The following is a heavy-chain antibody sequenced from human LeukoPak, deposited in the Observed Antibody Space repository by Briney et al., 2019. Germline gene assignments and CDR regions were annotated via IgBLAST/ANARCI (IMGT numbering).Heavy chain of an antibody. J-gene: IGHJ4*02. V-gene: IGHV1-69*13. CDR3: AGGYSYALYYCDY. CDR2: IIPIFGTA. CDR1: GGTFSSYA. Sequence: SVKVSCKASGGTFSSYAISWVRQAPGQGLERMGGIIPIFGTANYAQKFQGRVTITADESTSTAYMELSSLRSEDTAVYYCAGGYSYALYYCDYWGQGTLVSVSS. D-gene: IGHD5-18*01.